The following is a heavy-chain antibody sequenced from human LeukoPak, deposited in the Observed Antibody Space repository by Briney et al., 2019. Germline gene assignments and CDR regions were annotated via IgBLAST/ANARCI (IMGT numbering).Heavy chain of an antibody. CDR2: VWYDGSNK. J-gene: IGHJ3*02. Sequence: PGGSLRLSCAASGFTFSSYGMHWVRQAPGKGLEWVAVVWYDGSNKYYAGSVKGRFTISRDNSKNTLYLQMNSLRAEDTAVYYCARGSIYYDSSGYYSFDAFDIWGQGTMVTVSS. D-gene: IGHD3-22*01. CDR1: GFTFSSYG. V-gene: IGHV3-33*01. CDR3: ARGSIYYDSSGYYSFDAFDI.